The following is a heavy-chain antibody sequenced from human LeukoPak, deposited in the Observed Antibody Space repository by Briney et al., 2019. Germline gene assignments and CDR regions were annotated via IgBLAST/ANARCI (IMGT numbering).Heavy chain of an antibody. V-gene: IGHV4-59*10. J-gene: IGHJ6*03. CDR3: ARHPQPNWNYVWYYYYYMDV. CDR2: IYTSGST. Sequence: SETLSLTCAVYGGSFSSYYWSWIRQPAGKGLEWIWRIYTSGSTNYNPSLKSRVTMSVDTSKNQFSLKLSSVTAADTAVYYCARHPQPNWNYVWYYYYYMDVWGKGTTVTVSS. CDR1: GGSFSSYY. D-gene: IGHD1-7*01.